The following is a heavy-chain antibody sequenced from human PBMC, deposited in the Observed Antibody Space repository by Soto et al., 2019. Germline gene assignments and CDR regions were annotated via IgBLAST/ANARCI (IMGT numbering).Heavy chain of an antibody. CDR3: TRYGRPTQTHYLDH. Sequence: EVQLLESGGGLVQPGGSLRLSCAASGFNFDNYPMGWVRQAPGKGLQWVSSIFEADDATVYTDSVQGRFFISRDNSKYTIYLQRTNLRVEDTAVNHCTRYGRPTQTHYLDHWGQGILVTVSS. CDR2: IFEADDAT. V-gene: IGHV3-23*01. D-gene: IGHD4-17*01. CDR1: GFNFDNYP. J-gene: IGHJ4*02.